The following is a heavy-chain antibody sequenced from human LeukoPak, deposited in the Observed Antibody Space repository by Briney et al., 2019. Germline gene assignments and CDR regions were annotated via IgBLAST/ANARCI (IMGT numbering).Heavy chain of an antibody. CDR1: GYTFTTYS. CDR3: ARLWAATAY. V-gene: IGHV1-18*01. CDR2: ISGANGDT. D-gene: IGHD4-17*01. J-gene: IGHJ1*01. Sequence: GASVTVSCKASGYTFTTYSITWVRQAPGQGLEWMGWISGANGDTNYAEKFQGRITMTTDLSTSTAYMDLRSLTPDDTGLYYCARLWAATAYWGQGTLVTVSS.